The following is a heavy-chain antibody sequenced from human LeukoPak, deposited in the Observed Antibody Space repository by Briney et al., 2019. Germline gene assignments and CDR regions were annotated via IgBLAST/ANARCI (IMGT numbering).Heavy chain of an antibody. CDR1: GFTFSSYG. V-gene: IGHV3-33*06. D-gene: IGHD6-13*01. J-gene: IGHJ4*02. CDR3: AKDQQLTLGFDY. Sequence: GGSLRLSCAASGFTFSSYGMHWVRQAPGKGLEWVAVIWYDGSNKYYADSVKGRFTISRDNSKNTLYLQMNSLRAEDTAVYYCAKDQQLTLGFDYWGQGTLVTVSS. CDR2: IWYDGSNK.